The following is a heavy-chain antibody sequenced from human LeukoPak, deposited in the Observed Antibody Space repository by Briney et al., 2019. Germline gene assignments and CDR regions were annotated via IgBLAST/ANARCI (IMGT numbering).Heavy chain of an antibody. CDR1: GGSFSGHY. J-gene: IGHJ3*02. Sequence: KPSETLSLTCAVYGGSFSGHYWSWIRQPPGKGLEWIGEINHRGSTNYNPSLKSRVTISVDTSKNQFSLKLSSVTAADTAVYYCARYCSSTSCYSPNAFDIWGQGTMVTVSS. CDR3: ARYCSSTSCYSPNAFDI. D-gene: IGHD2-2*01. CDR2: INHRGST. V-gene: IGHV4-34*01.